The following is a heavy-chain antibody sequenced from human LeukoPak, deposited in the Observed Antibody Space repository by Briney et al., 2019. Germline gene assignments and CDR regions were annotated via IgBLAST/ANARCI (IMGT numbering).Heavy chain of an antibody. Sequence: GGSLRLSCAASAFTFSDYSMNWVRQAPGKGLEWISYISGRSSTIYYADSVRGRFTISRDNAKNSMYLQMNSLRAEDTAVYYCARDRLTSWSYFFDYWGQGTLVTVSS. CDR1: AFTFSDYS. CDR2: ISGRSSTI. D-gene: IGHD1-26*01. V-gene: IGHV3-48*01. CDR3: ARDRLTSWSYFFDY. J-gene: IGHJ4*02.